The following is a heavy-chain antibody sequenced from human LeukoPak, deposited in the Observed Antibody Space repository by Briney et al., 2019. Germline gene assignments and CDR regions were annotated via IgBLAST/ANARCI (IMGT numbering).Heavy chain of an antibody. J-gene: IGHJ6*03. V-gene: IGHV1-8*01. CDR2: MNPKSGNT. CDR1: GYTFISYD. D-gene: IGHD2-2*01. CDR3: AREIASTRLGVRYYYMDV. Sequence: GASVKVSCKASGYTFISYDIVWLRQATGQGLEWMGYMNPKSGNTDYVQNFQGRVTMTRDTSITTAYMELSGLRSEDTAVYYCAREIASTRLGVRYYYMDVWGEGTTVTISS.